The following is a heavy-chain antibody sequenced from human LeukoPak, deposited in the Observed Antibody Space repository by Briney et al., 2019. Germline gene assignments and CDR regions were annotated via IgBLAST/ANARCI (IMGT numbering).Heavy chain of an antibody. CDR1: GFTFSSHW. CDR3: ARDSEYSSSFAFDI. J-gene: IGHJ3*02. CDR2: INQDGSER. Sequence: PGGSLRLSCAASGFTFSSHWMTWVRQAPGKGLEWVANINQDGSERYYVDSVKGRFTISRDNAMNSLYLQMNSLRAEDTAVYYCARDSEYSSSFAFDIWGQGTMVTVSS. V-gene: IGHV3-7*01. D-gene: IGHD6-13*01.